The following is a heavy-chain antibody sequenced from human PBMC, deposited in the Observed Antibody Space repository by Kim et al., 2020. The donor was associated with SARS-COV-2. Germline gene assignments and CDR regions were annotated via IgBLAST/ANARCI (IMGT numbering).Heavy chain of an antibody. D-gene: IGHD3-16*02. V-gene: IGHV4-39*01. CDR3: ARSLSVANAFDI. J-gene: IGHJ3*02. Sequence: YYNPSLKSRVTISVDTSKNQFSLKLSSVTAADTAVYYCARSLSVANAFDIWGQGTMVTVSS.